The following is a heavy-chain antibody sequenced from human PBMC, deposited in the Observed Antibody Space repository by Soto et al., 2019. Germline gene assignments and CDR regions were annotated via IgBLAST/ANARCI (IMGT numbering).Heavy chain of an antibody. Sequence: ASVKVSCKASGYTFTKFHIHWVRQAPGQGLEWMGMIDPNSGGTRYAQRFQGWVTMTRDTSTSTAYMELSRLRSDDTAVYYCARGSGTPLRHYYYGMDVWGQGTTVTVSS. CDR2: IDPNSGGT. D-gene: IGHD2-15*01. J-gene: IGHJ6*02. CDR3: ARGSGTPLRHYYYGMDV. CDR1: GYTFTKFH. V-gene: IGHV1-2*04.